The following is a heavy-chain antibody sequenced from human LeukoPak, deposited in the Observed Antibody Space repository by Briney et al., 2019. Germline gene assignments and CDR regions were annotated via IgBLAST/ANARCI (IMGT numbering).Heavy chain of an antibody. J-gene: IGHJ1*01. CDR3: ARGSGWYPH. CDR2: ISYSGDT. D-gene: IGHD6-19*01. V-gene: IGHV4-59*11. CDR1: GGPFRSHY. Sequence: VKLSETLSLTCSVSGGPFRSHYWSWVRQTPGKGLEWIGYISYSGDTKYNPSLKSRLSMSVDTSKNQCSLMLTSVTAADTAVYYCARGSGWYPHWGQGTLVTVSS.